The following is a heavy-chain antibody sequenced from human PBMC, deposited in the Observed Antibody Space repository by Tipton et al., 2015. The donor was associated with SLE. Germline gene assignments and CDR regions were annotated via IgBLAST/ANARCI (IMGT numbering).Heavy chain of an antibody. D-gene: IGHD2-2*01. CDR1: TFTLRRHW. V-gene: IGHV3-7*01. CDR2: ISEYGDEK. J-gene: IGHJ4*02. Sequence: SLRLSCAASTFTLRRHWMSWVRQAPGKGLERVATISEYGDEKYFGDSVKGRFTISRDNAQDSLFLQMSDLRAEDTAVYYCARDGAYCSSTSCPGPFYDYWGQGTLVTVSS. CDR3: ARDGAYCSSTSCPGPFYDY.